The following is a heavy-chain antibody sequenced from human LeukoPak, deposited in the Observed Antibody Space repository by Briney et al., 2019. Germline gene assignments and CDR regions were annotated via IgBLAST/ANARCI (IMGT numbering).Heavy chain of an antibody. J-gene: IGHJ4*02. CDR1: GGSFSGYY. V-gene: IGHV4-34*01. CDR2: INHSGST. CDR3: ARGPPAYCGGDCSLDY. D-gene: IGHD2-21*02. Sequence: SETLSLTCAVYGGSFSGYYWSWIRQPPGKGLEWIGEINHSGSTNYNPSLKSRVTISVDTSKNQFSLKLSSVTAADTAVYYCARGPPAYCGGDCSLDYWGQGTVVAVSS.